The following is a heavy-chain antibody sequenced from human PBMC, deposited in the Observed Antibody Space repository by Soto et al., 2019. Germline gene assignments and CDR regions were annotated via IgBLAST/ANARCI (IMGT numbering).Heavy chain of an antibody. V-gene: IGHV4-31*03. J-gene: IGHJ5*02. CDR1: GGSISSGGYY. D-gene: IGHD2-21*01. CDR3: ARGVNH. CDR2: IKYSGST. Sequence: QVQLQESVPGLVKPSQTLSLTCTVSGGSISSGGYYWSWIRQHPGKGLEWLGYIKYSGSTYYHPSPKNGVTIPEDTSKNQFTLKLSSVTAADTDVNYCARGVNHWGQGTLVTVSS.